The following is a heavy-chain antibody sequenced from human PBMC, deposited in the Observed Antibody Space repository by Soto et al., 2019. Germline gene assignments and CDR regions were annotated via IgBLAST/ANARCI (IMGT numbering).Heavy chain of an antibody. V-gene: IGHV4-4*07. J-gene: IGHJ6*02. CDR2: IYTSGST. D-gene: IGHD3-10*01. Sequence: LSLTCTVSGGSISSYYWSWIRQPAGKGLEWIGRIYTSGSTNYNPSLKSRVTMSVDTSKNQFSLKLSSGTAADTAVYYCARGPDRGAIYYYYGMDVWGQGTTVTVSS. CDR3: ARGPDRGAIYYYYGMDV. CDR1: GGSISSYY.